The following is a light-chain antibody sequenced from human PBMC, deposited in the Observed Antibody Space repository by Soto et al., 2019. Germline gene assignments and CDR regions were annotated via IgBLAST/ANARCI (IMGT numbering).Light chain of an antibody. Sequence: QSALTQPASVSGSPGQSITISCTGTSSDVGGYNYVSWYQHHPGKAPKLIIYEVIYRPSGVSNRFSGSKSGKTASLTISGLQAEDEADYYCSSYTFSTSVIFGGGTQLTVL. J-gene: IGLJ2*01. V-gene: IGLV2-14*01. CDR2: EVI. CDR1: SSDVGGYNY. CDR3: SSYTFSTSVI.